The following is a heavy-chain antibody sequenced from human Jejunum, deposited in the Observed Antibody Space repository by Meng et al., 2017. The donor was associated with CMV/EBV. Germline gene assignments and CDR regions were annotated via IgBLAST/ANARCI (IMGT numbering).Heavy chain of an antibody. CDR3: ASPLGILGIVDL. J-gene: IGHJ2*01. Sequence: LRTGSCPGMVKPSETPSLTCTVSGGSISSSSDYWGWIRQPPGKGLEWIGSIYYSGSTYYNPSLKSRVTISVDTSKNQFSLKLSSVTAADTAVYYCASPLGILGIVDLWGRGTLVTVSS. CDR2: IYYSGST. CDR1: GGSISSSSDY. D-gene: IGHD7-27*01. V-gene: IGHV4-39*01.